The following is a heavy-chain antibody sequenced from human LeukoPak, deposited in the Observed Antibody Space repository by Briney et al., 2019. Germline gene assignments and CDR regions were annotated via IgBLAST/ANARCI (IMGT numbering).Heavy chain of an antibody. CDR3: ARSYRGYNYGYHFDS. Sequence: SETLSLTCSLSRGSFSSSSYYWGWIRQPPGKGLEWIGSISYSGSTFYNPSLKSRVTISVDTSKNHFSLKLSSVTAADTALYYCARSYRGYNYGYHFDSWGQGTLVTVSS. CDR2: ISYSGST. V-gene: IGHV4-39*02. D-gene: IGHD5-18*01. J-gene: IGHJ4*02. CDR1: RGSFSSSSYY.